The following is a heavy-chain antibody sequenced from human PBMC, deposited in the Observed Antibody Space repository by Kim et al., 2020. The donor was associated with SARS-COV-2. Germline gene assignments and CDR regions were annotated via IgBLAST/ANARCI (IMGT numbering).Heavy chain of an antibody. D-gene: IGHD3-22*01. J-gene: IGHJ4*02. Sequence: SETLSLTCAVSGGSISSGGYSWSWIRQPPGKGLEWIGYIYHSGSTYYNPSLKSRVTISVDRSKNQFSLKLSSVTAADTAVYYCARAEYYDSSGYYYFDYWGQGTLVTVSS. CDR2: IYHSGST. CDR3: ARAEYYDSSGYYYFDY. V-gene: IGHV4-30-2*01. CDR1: GGSISSGGYS.